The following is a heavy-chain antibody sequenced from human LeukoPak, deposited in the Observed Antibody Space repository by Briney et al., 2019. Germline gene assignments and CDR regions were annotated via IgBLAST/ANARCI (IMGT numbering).Heavy chain of an antibody. J-gene: IGHJ4*02. D-gene: IGHD3-22*01. CDR1: GFTFSSYG. CDR2: IRYDGSNK. CDR3: AKDHDRYYDSSGYTDY. Sequence: GGSLRLSCAASGFTFSSYGMHWVRQAPGKGLEWVAFIRYDGSNKYYADSVKGRFTISRDNSKNTLYLQMNSLRAEDTAVYYCAKDHDRYYDSSGYTDYWGQGTLVTVSS. V-gene: IGHV3-30*02.